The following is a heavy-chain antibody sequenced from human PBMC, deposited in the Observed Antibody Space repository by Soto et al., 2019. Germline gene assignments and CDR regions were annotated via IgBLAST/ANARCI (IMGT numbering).Heavy chain of an antibody. J-gene: IGHJ6*03. CDR3: AREKGSSWALRYYYYMDV. Sequence: GGSLRLSCAASGFTFSSYSMNWVRQAPGKGLEWVSSISSSSSYIYYADSVKGRFTISRDNAKNSLYLQRNSLRAGDTAVYYCAREKGSSWALRYYYYMDVWGKGTTVTVSS. CDR1: GFTFSSYS. CDR2: ISSSSSYI. V-gene: IGHV3-21*01. D-gene: IGHD6-13*01.